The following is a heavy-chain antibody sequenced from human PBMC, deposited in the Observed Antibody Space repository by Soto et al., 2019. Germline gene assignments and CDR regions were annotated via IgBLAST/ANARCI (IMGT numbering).Heavy chain of an antibody. Sequence: GGSLRLSCAASGFTFSSYAMSWVRQAPGKGLEWVSAISGSGGSTYYADSVKGRFTISRDNSKNTLYLQMNSLRAEDTAVYYCAKDRASLSHIVVVPAAFDYWGQGTLVTVSS. CDR2: ISGSGGST. CDR1: GFTFSSYA. D-gene: IGHD2-2*01. V-gene: IGHV3-23*01. J-gene: IGHJ4*02. CDR3: AKDRASLSHIVVVPAAFDY.